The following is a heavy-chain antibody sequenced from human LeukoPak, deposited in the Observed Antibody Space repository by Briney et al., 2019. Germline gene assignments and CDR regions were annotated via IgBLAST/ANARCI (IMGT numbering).Heavy chain of an antibody. CDR1: GGPFSSYY. J-gene: IGHJ3*02. CDR3: ARNIVVVPAYTGYSSTLDAFDI. Sequence: KPSETLSLTCHAPGGPFSSYYWSWIRQPPGKGLEWIGYIYYSGSTNYNPSLKSRVTISVDTSKNQFSLKLSSVTAADTAVYYCARNIVVVPAYTGYSSTLDAFDIWGQGTMVTVSS. V-gene: IGHV4-59*08. CDR2: IYYSGST. D-gene: IGHD2-2*01.